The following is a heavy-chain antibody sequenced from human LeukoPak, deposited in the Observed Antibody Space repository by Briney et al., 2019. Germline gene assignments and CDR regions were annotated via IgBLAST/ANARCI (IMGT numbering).Heavy chain of an antibody. CDR3: ARDRKQQLTPGPYGMDV. CDR1: GFTVSSNY. J-gene: IGHJ6*02. Sequence: PGGSLRLSCAASGFTVSSNYMSWVRQAPGKGLEWASVIYSGGSTYYADSVKGRFTISRDNSKNTLYLQMNSLRAEDTAVYYCARDRKQQLTPGPYGMDVWGQGTTVTVSS. CDR2: IYSGGST. V-gene: IGHV3-66*01. D-gene: IGHD6-13*01.